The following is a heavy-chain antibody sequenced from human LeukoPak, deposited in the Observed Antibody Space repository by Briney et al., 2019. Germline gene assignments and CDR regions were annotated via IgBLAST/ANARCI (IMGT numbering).Heavy chain of an antibody. Sequence: GGSLRLSCAASGLTFSTYAMTWVRQAPGKGLEWVSGISGNGGSTYHADSVKGRFTISRDNSKNTLYLQMNSLRAEDTALCYCAKYGSGSPYYYMDVWGKGTTVTVSS. V-gene: IGHV3-23*01. CDR2: ISGNGGST. J-gene: IGHJ6*03. D-gene: IGHD3-10*01. CDR3: AKYGSGSPYYYMDV. CDR1: GLTFSTYA.